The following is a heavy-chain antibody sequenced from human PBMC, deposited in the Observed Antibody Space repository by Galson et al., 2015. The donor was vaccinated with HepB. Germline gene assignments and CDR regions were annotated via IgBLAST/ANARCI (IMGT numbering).Heavy chain of an antibody. J-gene: IGHJ5*02. CDR1: GGSIISGGDF. Sequence: TLSLTCTVSGGSIISGGDFWSWIRQFPGKGLEWMGYIYYSGSTNYNPSLKSRATISVDTSKNQFSLNLTSVTAADTAVYYCTRGFRRWFDPWGQGSLVTVSS. CDR3: TRGFRRWFDP. V-gene: IGHV4-31*03. CDR2: IYYSGST.